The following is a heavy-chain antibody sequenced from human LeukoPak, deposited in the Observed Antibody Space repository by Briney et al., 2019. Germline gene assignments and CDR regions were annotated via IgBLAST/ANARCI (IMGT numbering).Heavy chain of an antibody. CDR2: INHNGGT. CDR1: GFTFSDYS. J-gene: IGHJ6*03. V-gene: IGHV4-34*01. D-gene: IGHD5-18*01. CDR3: ARVGYSYSINDWSRTGLGAYATKYYYYMDV. Sequence: KPGGSLRLSCAASGFTFSDYSWTWIRQAPGEGLEWIGEINHNGGTNHNPSRVSRVIMSVDTSKNQFSLKVSSVTAADTAVYYCARVGYSYSINDWSRTGLGAYATKYYYYMDVWGKGTTVTVSS.